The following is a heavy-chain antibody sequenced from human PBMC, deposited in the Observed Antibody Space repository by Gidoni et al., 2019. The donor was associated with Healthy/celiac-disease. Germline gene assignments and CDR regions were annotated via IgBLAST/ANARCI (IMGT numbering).Heavy chain of an antibody. J-gene: IGHJ4*02. CDR2: INSRSMTI. V-gene: IGHV3-48*02. Sequence: EVQLVGSGGGLVNPGGSMRPSCAAYGFPFSVYDVNWVRQAPWEGLEGVSYINSRSMTIDYADCGKGRFNISREKAKNSMYLQMNSLRDEDTAVYYCARESITGSDYVWGSYRPDLFDYWGQVTLVTVSS. CDR3: ARESITGSDYVWGSYRPDLFDY. D-gene: IGHD3-16*02. CDR1: GFPFSVYD.